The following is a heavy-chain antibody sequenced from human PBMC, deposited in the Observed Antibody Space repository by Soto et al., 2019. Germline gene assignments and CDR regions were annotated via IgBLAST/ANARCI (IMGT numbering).Heavy chain of an antibody. D-gene: IGHD6-6*01. V-gene: IGHV3-11*01. CDR3: ARGFSSSTPIDI. CDR2: ISSTGSTI. Sequence: GGSLRLSCEASGSTFSNFAMSWVRQAPGRGLEWVSYISSTGSTIYYADSVKGRFTISRDNSKNSLYLQMNSLRAEDTAVYYCARGFSSSTPIDIWGQGTMVTVSS. J-gene: IGHJ3*02. CDR1: GSTFSNFA.